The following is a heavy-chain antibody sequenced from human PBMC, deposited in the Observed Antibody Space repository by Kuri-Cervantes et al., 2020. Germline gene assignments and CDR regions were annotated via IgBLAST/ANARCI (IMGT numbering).Heavy chain of an antibody. CDR1: GVSITSSY. Sequence: SETLSLTCTVSGVSITSSYWSWIRLAPGKGLEYVGYIPYRGATSYNPSLTSRVSMSLDTSRNKVSLKLSSVTAADTAVYFCARVGDRWYYYMDVWGQGTTVTVSS. CDR3: ARVGDRWYYYMDV. J-gene: IGHJ6*03. D-gene: IGHD2-15*01. V-gene: IGHV4-59*01. CDR2: IPYRGAT.